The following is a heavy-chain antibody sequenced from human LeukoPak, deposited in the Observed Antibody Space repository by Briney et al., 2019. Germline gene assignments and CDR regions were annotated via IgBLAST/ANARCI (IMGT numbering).Heavy chain of an antibody. Sequence: GGSLRLSCAASGFTFNNYAMYWVRQAPGKGLEWVAGVFGSGGSAHYTDSVKGRFTIFRDNSKNTVYLQMNSLKAEDTAVYYCGKTTVGYSSGRYPGWPVDYWGQGTLVTVSS. CDR1: GFTFNNYA. CDR2: VFGSGGSA. J-gene: IGHJ4*02. D-gene: IGHD6-19*01. CDR3: GKTTVGYSSGRYPGWPVDY. V-gene: IGHV3-23*01.